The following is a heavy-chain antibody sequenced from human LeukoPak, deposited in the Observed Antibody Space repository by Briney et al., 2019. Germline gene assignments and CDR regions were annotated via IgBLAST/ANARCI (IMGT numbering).Heavy chain of an antibody. V-gene: IGHV3-21*01. CDR3: ARAGGDDYYYYYMDV. J-gene: IGHJ6*03. D-gene: IGHD2-21*02. Sequence: GGSLRLSCAASGFTFSSFGMSWVRQAPGKGLEWVSAISSSSSYIYYADSVKGRFTISRDNAKNSLYLQMNSLRAEDTAVYYCARAGGDDYYYYYMDVWGKGTTVTISS. CDR1: GFTFSSFG. CDR2: ISSSSSYI.